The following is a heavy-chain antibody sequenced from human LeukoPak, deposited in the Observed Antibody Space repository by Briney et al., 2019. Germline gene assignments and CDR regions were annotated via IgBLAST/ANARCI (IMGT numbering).Heavy chain of an antibody. CDR2: ISSSCSTI. V-gene: IGHV3-48*01. CDR3: ARLSPRGPFDY. Sequence: GGSLRLSCAASGFTFSSYSMNWVRQAPGKGLEWVSYISSSCSTIYYADSVKGRFTISRDNAKNSLYLQMNSLRAEDTAVYYCARLSPRGPFDYWGQGTLVTVSS. CDR1: GFTFSSYS. D-gene: IGHD3/OR15-3a*01. J-gene: IGHJ4*02.